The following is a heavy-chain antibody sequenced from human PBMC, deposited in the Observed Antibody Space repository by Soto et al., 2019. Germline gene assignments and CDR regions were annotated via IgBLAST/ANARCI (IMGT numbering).Heavy chain of an antibody. CDR2: ISGSGGST. V-gene: IGHV3-23*01. CDR1: GXTLISYS. CDR3: AKDKRGDPGY. J-gene: IGHJ4*02. Sequence: GSLRLSCPASGXTLISYSMSWVRQAPGKGLEWVSSISGSGGSTYYADSVKGRFTISRDNSKNTLYLKMNSLRAEDTAVYYCAKDKRGDPGYWGQGTLVTVSS. D-gene: IGHD2-21*01.